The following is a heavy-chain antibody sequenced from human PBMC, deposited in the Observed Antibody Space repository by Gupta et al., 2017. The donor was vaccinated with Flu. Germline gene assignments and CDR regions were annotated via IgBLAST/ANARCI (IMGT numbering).Heavy chain of an antibody. J-gene: IGHJ4*02. CDR3: AREPSIAAAGTFEY. V-gene: IGHV1-69*08. Sequence: QVQLVQSGAEVKKTGSSVKVSCKASGGTFSRYTISWVRQAPGQGLEWMGRIRPILGIANYAQKFQGRVTITADKSTSTAYMELSSLRSEDTAVYYCAREPSIAAAGTFEYWGQGTLVTVSS. CDR1: GGTFSRYT. CDR2: IRPILGIA. D-gene: IGHD6-13*01.